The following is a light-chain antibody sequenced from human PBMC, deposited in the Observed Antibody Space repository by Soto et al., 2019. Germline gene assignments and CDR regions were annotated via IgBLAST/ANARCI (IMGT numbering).Light chain of an antibody. CDR2: GTS. J-gene: IGKJ3*01. CDR3: QQYGSSQFT. Sequence: DIVLTQSPGTLSLSPGERATLSCRASQSVSSTSLAWYQQKPGQAPRLLIYGTSTRATGIPDRFSGSGSGTDFTLTISRLEPEDFAVYYCQQYGSSQFTFGPGTKVDIK. V-gene: IGKV3-20*01. CDR1: QSVSSTS.